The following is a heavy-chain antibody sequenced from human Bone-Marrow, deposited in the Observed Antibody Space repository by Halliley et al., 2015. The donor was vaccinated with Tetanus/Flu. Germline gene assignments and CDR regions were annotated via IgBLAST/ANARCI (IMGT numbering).Heavy chain of an antibody. J-gene: IGHJ6*02. CDR3: AKANYHFYYNLNV. Sequence: VSLITGDGPETYYADSVKGRFTISRDNSKNSLYLQMNSLRAEDTALYYCAKANYHFYYNLNVWGQGTTVTVSS. CDR2: ITGDGPET. V-gene: IGHV3-43*02.